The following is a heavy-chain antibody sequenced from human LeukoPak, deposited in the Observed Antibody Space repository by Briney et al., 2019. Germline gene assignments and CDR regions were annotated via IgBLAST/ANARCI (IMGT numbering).Heavy chain of an antibody. Sequence: GGSLRLSCVASGFTFGKYWMSWVRQAPGKGLEWVSSITASGDSTYYADSVKGRFTISRDNSKNTLYLQMNSLRAEDTAVYYCAKSSSSGYFDYWGQGTPVTVSS. CDR1: GFTFGKYW. D-gene: IGHD6-13*01. J-gene: IGHJ4*02. CDR2: ITASGDST. V-gene: IGHV3-23*01. CDR3: AKSSSSGYFDY.